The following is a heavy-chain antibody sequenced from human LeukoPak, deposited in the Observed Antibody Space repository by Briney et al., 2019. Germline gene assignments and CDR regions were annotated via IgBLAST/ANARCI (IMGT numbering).Heavy chain of an antibody. CDR2: IYYSGST. D-gene: IGHD5-24*01. CDR1: GGSISSYY. J-gene: IGHJ4*02. Sequence: SETLSLTCTVSGGSISSYYWSWIRQPPGKGLEWIGYIYYSGSTNYNPSLKSRVTISVDTSKNQFSLKLSSVTAADTAVYYCARGLRRDGYNLGYWGQGTLVTVSS. V-gene: IGHV4-59*01. CDR3: ARGLRRDGYNLGY.